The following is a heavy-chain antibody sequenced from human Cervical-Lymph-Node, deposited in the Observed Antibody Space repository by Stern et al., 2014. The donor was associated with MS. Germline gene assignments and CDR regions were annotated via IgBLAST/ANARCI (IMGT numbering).Heavy chain of an antibody. V-gene: IGHV4-59*01. J-gene: IGHJ5*02. Sequence: QLVQSGPGLLRPSETLSLTCTVSGASITSYYWSWIRQPPGKGLEWIGYIYYSGTTNYNASLKGRVAISIDTSKTQFSLRLSSVTAADTAVYYCARATDLWGQGTLVTVSS. CDR1: GASITSYY. CDR3: ARATDL. CDR2: IYYSGTT.